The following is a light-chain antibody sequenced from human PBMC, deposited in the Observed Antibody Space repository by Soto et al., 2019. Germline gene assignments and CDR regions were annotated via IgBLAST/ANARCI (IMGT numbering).Light chain of an antibody. Sequence: DIQMTQSPSTLSGSVGDRVTITCRASQTISSWLAWYQQKPGKAPKLLIYKASTLKSGVPSRFSGSGSGTECTLTISSLQPDDFATYYCQHYNSYSESFGQGTKVELQ. CDR2: KAS. CDR3: QHYNSYSES. V-gene: IGKV1-5*03. J-gene: IGKJ1*01. CDR1: QTISSW.